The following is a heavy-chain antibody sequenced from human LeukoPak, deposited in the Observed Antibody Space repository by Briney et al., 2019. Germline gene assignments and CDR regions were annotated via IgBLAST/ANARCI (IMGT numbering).Heavy chain of an antibody. D-gene: IGHD3-10*01. Sequence: GGSLRLSCAASGFTFSSYAMSWVRQAPGKGLEWVSAISGSGGSTYYADSMKGRFTISRDNARNSLYLQMNSLRDDDTAVYFCARGGGTMVRSDFDFWGQGTLVTVSS. J-gene: IGHJ4*02. CDR2: ISGSGGST. CDR1: GFTFSSYA. CDR3: ARGGGTMVRSDFDF. V-gene: IGHV3-23*01.